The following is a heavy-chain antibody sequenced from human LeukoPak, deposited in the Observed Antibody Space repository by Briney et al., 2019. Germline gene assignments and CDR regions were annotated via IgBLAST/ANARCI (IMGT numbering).Heavy chain of an antibody. CDR3: AKLRVVVMDAFDI. CDR2: IWYDGSNK. J-gene: IGHJ3*02. Sequence: GGSLRLSCAASGFTFSSYGMHWVRQAPGKGLEWVAVIWYDGSNKYYADSVKGRFTISRDNSKNTLYLQMNSLRAEDTAVYYCAKLRVVVMDAFDIWGQGTMVTVSS. V-gene: IGHV3-33*06. D-gene: IGHD3-22*01. CDR1: GFTFSSYG.